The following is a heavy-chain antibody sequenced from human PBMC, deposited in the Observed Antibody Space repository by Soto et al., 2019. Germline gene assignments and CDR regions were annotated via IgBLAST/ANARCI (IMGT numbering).Heavy chain of an antibody. J-gene: IGHJ4*02. V-gene: IGHV3-23*01. D-gene: IGHD2-21*02. CDR3: AKDQLAYCGGDCSDFDY. Sequence: WGSLRLSCAASGFAFSSYAMIFVRQAPVKGLEWVSAISGSGGSTYYADSVKGRFTISRDNSKNTLYLQMNSLRAEDTAVYYCAKDQLAYCGGDCSDFDYWGQGTLVTV. CDR2: ISGSGGST. CDR1: GFAFSSYA.